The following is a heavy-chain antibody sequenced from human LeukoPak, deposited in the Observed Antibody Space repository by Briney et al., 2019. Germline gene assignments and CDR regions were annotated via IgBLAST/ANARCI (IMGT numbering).Heavy chain of an antibody. CDR1: GFTFSSYA. J-gene: IGHJ4*02. Sequence: PGGSLRLSCAASGFTFSSYAMSWVRQAPGKGLEWVSAISGSGGSTYYADSEKGRFTISRDNSKNTLYLQMNSLRAEDTAVYYCAKSIPRGLFGVYLGIFDYWGQGTLVTVSS. V-gene: IGHV3-23*01. CDR2: ISGSGGST. D-gene: IGHD3-3*01. CDR3: AKSIPRGLFGVYLGIFDY.